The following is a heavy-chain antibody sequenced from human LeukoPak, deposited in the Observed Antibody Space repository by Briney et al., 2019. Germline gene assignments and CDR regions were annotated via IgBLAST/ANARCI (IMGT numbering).Heavy chain of an antibody. CDR2: IYYSGST. J-gene: IGHJ4*02. D-gene: IGHD3-22*01. V-gene: IGHV4-59*01. Sequence: SETLSLTCTVSGGSISSYYWSWIRQPPGKGLEWIGYIYYSGSTNYNPSLKSRVTISVDTSKNQFSLKLSSVTAADTAVYHCARGSGYYRSVEFDYWGQGTLVTVSS. CDR1: GGSISSYY. CDR3: ARGSGYYRSVEFDY.